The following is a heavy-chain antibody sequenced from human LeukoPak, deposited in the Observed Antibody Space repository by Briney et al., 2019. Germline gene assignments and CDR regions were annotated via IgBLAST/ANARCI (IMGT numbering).Heavy chain of an antibody. CDR3: ARLTYCSGGSCYWTFDY. V-gene: IGHV5-51*01. CDR2: IYPGDSDT. J-gene: IGHJ4*02. CDR1: GYSFTSYW. D-gene: IGHD2-15*01. Sequence: PGESLKISCKGSGYSFTSYWIGWVRQMPGKGLEWMGIIYPGDSDTRYSPSFQGQVTISADKSISTAYLQWSSLKASDTAMYYCARLTYCSGGSCYWTFDYWGQGTLVTVSS.